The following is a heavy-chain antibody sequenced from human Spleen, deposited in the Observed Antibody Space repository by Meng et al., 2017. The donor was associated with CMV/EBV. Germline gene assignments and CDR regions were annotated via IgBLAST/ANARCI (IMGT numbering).Heavy chain of an antibody. Sequence: GGSLRLSCAASGFTFSNYDMHWLRQPTGKGPEWVSSIGTAGDTYYPGSEKGRFTISRENAKNSLYLQMDSLRAGDTAVYYCAKHRVLILSNYFDYWGQGTLVTVSS. CDR1: GFTFSNYD. V-gene: IGHV3-13*01. D-gene: IGHD2-21*01. CDR3: AKHRVLILSNYFDY. CDR2: IGTAGDT. J-gene: IGHJ4*02.